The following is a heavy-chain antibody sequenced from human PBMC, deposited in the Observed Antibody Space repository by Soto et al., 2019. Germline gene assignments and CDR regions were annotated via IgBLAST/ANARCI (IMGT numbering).Heavy chain of an antibody. CDR3: ARVKLGGYASDYLDY. V-gene: IGHV4-31*03. D-gene: IGHD3-10*01. Sequence: SETLSLTCTVSGGSISSGGYYCSWIRQHPGKGLEWIGYIYYSGSTYYNPSLKSRVTISVDTSKNQFSLKLSSVTAADTAVYYCARVKLGGYASDYLDYWGQGTLVTVSS. CDR2: IYYSGST. CDR1: GGSISSGGYY. J-gene: IGHJ4*02.